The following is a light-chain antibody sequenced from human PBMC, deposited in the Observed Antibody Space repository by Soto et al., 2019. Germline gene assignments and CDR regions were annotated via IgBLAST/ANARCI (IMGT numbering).Light chain of an antibody. J-gene: IGKJ2*01. CDR1: QSVSSN. V-gene: IGKV3-15*01. CDR3: QQYRNGNT. CDR2: GAS. Sequence: ETVMTQSPATLSVSPGERVALSCRASQSVSSNMAWYQQKPGQAPRLLIFGASTRATGIPDRFSGSGTGTEFTLTITRLQSEDSAVYYCQQYRNGNTFGQGTKLEIE.